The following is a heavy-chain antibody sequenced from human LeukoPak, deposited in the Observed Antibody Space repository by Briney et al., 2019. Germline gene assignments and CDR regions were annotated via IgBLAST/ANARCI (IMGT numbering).Heavy chain of an antibody. Sequence: ASVKVSCKASGYTSTSYAMNWVRQAPGQGLEWMGWINTNTGNPTYAQGFTGRFVFSLDTSVSTAYLQIGSLKAEDTAVYYCARLYCSSTSCYGGYYYYYMDVWGKGTTVTISS. CDR2: INTNTGNP. D-gene: IGHD2-2*01. CDR1: GYTSTSYA. CDR3: ARLYCSSTSCYGGYYYYYMDV. V-gene: IGHV7-4-1*01. J-gene: IGHJ6*03.